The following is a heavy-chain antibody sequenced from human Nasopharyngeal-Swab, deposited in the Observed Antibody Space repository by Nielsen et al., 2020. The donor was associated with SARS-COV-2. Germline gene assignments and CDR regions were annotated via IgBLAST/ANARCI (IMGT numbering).Heavy chain of an antibody. CDR2: ISYDGSNK. D-gene: IGHD2-8*01. J-gene: IGHJ4*02. CDR1: GFTFSSYA. V-gene: IGHV3-30*04. Sequence: GGSLRLSCAASGFTFSSYAMHWVRQAPGKGLEWVAVISYDGSNKYYADSVKGRFTISRDNSKNTLYLQMNSLRAEDTAVYYCARGADGDCFDYWGQGTLVTVPS. CDR3: ARGADGDCFDY.